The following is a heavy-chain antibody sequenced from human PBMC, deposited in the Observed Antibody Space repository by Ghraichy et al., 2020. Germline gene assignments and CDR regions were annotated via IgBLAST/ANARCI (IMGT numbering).Heavy chain of an antibody. Sequence: GESLNISCAASGFTVSSNYMSWVRQAPGKGLEWVSVIYSGGSTYYADSVKGRFTISRHNSKNTLYLQMNSLRAEDTAVYYCARDHRSSSYYYYGMDVWGQGTTVTVSS. D-gene: IGHD6-6*01. J-gene: IGHJ6*02. V-gene: IGHV3-53*04. CDR2: IYSGGST. CDR3: ARDHRSSSYYYYGMDV. CDR1: GFTVSSNY.